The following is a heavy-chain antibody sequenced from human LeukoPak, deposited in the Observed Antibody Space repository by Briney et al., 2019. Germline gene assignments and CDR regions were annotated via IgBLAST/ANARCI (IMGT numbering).Heavy chain of an antibody. CDR2: IIPILGIA. CDR3: APQRGGGAFDI. J-gene: IGHJ3*02. Sequence: ASVKVSCKASGGTFSSYAISWVRQAPGQGLEWMGRIIPILGIANYAQKFQGRVTITADKSTSTAYMELSSLRSEDTAVYYCAPQRGGGAFDIWGQGTMVTVSS. V-gene: IGHV1-69*04. D-gene: IGHD6-25*01. CDR1: GGTFSSYA.